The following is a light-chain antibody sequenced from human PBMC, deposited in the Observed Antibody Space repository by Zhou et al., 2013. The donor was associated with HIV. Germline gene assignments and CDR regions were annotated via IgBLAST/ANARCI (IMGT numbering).Light chain of an antibody. J-gene: IGKJ4*01. Sequence: DIQMTQSPSSLAASVGDRVTITCRASQNIANYLNWYQHKPGKAPKLLIYAASSLQSGVPSRFSGSGSGTDFTLTISSLQPEDFASYYCQQSDNTPSTFGGGTKVEIK. CDR2: AAS. CDR3: QQSDNTPST. CDR1: QNIANY. V-gene: IGKV1-39*01.